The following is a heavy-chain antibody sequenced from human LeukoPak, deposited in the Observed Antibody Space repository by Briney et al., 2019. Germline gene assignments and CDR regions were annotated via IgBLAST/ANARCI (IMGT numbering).Heavy chain of an antibody. D-gene: IGHD3-3*01. CDR3: ARGDFWSGWVQYYFDY. Sequence: ASVKVSRKASGYTFTSYAMNWLRQAPGQGLEWMGWINPNSGGTNYAQKFQGRVTMTRDTSISTAYMELSRLRSDDTAVYYCARGDFWSGWVQYYFDYWGQGTLVTVSS. V-gene: IGHV1-2*02. CDR1: GYTFTSYA. CDR2: INPNSGGT. J-gene: IGHJ4*02.